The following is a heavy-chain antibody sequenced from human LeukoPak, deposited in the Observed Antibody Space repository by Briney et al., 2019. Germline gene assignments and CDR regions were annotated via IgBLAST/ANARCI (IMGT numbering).Heavy chain of an antibody. CDR1: GFTFDDYT. CDR3: AKVGEVRGYYYYMDV. D-gene: IGHD3-16*01. CDR2: ISWGGGNT. J-gene: IGHJ6*03. Sequence: GGSLRLSCAASGFTFDDYTMHWVRQAPGKGLEWVSLISWGGGNTYYADSVKGRFTISRDNSKTTLYLQMNSLRTEDTALYYCAKVGEVRGYYYYMDVWGKGNTVTVSS. V-gene: IGHV3-43*01.